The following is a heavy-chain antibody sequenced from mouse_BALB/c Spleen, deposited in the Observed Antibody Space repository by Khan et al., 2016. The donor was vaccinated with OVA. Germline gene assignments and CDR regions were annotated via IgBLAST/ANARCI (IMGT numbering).Heavy chain of an antibody. D-gene: IGHD2-14*01. V-gene: IGHV5-4*02. CDR3: ARGGYGTFAY. Sequence: EVELVEPGGGLVKLGGSLKLSCAASGFTFSDYYMYWVRQTPEKRLEWVATISDGGSYTYYSDSVKGRFTISRENEKNNLYLQMSSLKSEDTSVYYWARGGYGTFAYWGQGTLVTVSA. CDR2: ISDGGSYT. CDR1: GFTFSDYY. J-gene: IGHJ3*01.